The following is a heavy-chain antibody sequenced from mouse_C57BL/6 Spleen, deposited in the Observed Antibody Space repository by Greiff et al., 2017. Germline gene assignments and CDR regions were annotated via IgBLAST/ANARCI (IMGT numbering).Heavy chain of an antibody. J-gene: IGHJ1*03. CDR1: GYTFTDYE. Sequence: VQLQQSGAELVRPGASVTLSCKASGYTFTDYEMHWVKQTPVHGLEWICAIDPETGGTAYNQKFKGKAILTADKSSSTAYMELRSLTSEDSAVYYCTRKFITTVVATDWYFDVWGTGTTVTVSS. CDR2: IDPETGGT. CDR3: TRKFITTVVATDWYFDV. D-gene: IGHD1-1*01. V-gene: IGHV1-15*01.